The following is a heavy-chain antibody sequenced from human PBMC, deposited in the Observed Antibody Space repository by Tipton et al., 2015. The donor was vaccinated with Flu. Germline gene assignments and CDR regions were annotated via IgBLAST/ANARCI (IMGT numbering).Heavy chain of an antibody. D-gene: IGHD3-10*01. CDR1: GGSIGSYY. CDR3: AKDWTRVLTY. CDR2: IYNSAYT. V-gene: IGHV4-59*12. J-gene: IGHJ4*02. Sequence: GLVKPSETLFLTCTVSGGSIGSYYWNWIRQPPGKGLEWIVYIYNSAYTKYNPSLESRVTLSADTPKKQFSLQLRSVTAADTAVYYCAKDWTRVLTYWGQGTLVTVSS.